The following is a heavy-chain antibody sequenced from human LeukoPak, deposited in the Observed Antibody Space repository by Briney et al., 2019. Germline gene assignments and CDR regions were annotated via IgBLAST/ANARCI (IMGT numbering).Heavy chain of an antibody. CDR2: INPDGTII. CDR3: AKDLSWNTADR. J-gene: IGHJ5*02. CDR1: GFTYTDYW. D-gene: IGHD5-18*01. Sequence: GGSLRLSCVGSGFTYTDYWMHWFREAPGKGPVWVSRINPDGTIIDYADSVKGRFSISRDNAKNLLYLQMNGLRADDTAVYYCAKDLSWNTADRWGQGILVTVSS. V-gene: IGHV3-74*01.